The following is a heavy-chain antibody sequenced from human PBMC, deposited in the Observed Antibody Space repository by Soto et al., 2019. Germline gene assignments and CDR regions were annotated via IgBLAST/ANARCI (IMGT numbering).Heavy chain of an antibody. J-gene: IGHJ4*02. CDR2: IYHSGST. V-gene: IGHV4-30-2*01. Sequence: PSETLSLTCAVSGGSISSGGYSWSWLRQPLGKGLEWIGYIYHSGSTYYNPSLKSRVTISVDRSKNQFSLKLSSVTAADTAVYYFARVPARWGQGALVTVSS. CDR1: GGSISSGGYS. D-gene: IGHD2-2*01. CDR3: ARVPAR.